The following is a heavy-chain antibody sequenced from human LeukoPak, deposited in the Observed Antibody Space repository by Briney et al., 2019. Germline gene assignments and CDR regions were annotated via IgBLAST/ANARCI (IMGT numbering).Heavy chain of an antibody. CDR2: ISDSGGNT. Sequence: GGSLRLSCAASGFTFNSYAMSWVRQAPWERLQWVSGISDSGGNTYYADSVRGRFTISRDNSKNTLYLQMNSLRAEDTAVYYCAKDRLRLAYFDLWGRGTLVTVSS. CDR1: GFTFNSYA. D-gene: IGHD5/OR15-5a*01. V-gene: IGHV3-23*01. J-gene: IGHJ2*01. CDR3: AKDRLRLAYFDL.